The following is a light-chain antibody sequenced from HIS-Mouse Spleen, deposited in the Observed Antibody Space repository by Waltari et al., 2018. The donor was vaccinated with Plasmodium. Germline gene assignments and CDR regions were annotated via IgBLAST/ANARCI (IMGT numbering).Light chain of an antibody. J-gene: IGLJ1*01. V-gene: IGLV2-11*01. Sequence: QSALTQPRSVSGSPGQSVTISCTGTSSDVGGYNYVSWYQQHPGKAPKLMIYDVSKRPSGVLDRFSCSKSGNTASLIISGLQAEDEADYYCCSYAGSYTYVFGTGTKVTVL. CDR3: CSYAGSYTYV. CDR2: DVS. CDR1: SSDVGGYNY.